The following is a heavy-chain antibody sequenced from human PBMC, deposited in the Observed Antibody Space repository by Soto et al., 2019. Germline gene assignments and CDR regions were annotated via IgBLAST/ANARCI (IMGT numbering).Heavy chain of an antibody. V-gene: IGHV3-48*03. J-gene: IGHJ4*02. CDR3: GRAYPNYGGYPGWEY. CDR2: ISSSGGVK. Sequence: EVQLVESGGGLVQPGGSLRLSCAASGFSFSSYEMNWVRQAPGKGLEWLSYISSSGGVKYYAASVKGRFTSSGDNAKNSAYLQMNSLRAAATAVYYCGRAYPNYGGYPGWEYWGQGTLVTVSS. D-gene: IGHD5-12*01. CDR1: GFSFSSYE.